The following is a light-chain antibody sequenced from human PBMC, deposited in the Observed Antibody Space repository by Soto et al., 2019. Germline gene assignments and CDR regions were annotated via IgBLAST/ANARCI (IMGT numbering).Light chain of an antibody. J-gene: IGKJ1*01. Sequence: ENVMTQSPAALSVSKEERATLSCRASQSVSSYLAWYQQKPGQAPRLLIYDASNRATGIPARFSGSGSGTDFTLTISRLEPEDFAVYYCQQYGISSWTFGQGTKVDIK. CDR1: QSVSSY. V-gene: IGKV3-20*01. CDR3: QQYGISSWT. CDR2: DAS.